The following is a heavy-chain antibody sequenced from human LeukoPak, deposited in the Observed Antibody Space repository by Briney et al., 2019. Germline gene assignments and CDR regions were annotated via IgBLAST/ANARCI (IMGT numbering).Heavy chain of an antibody. CDR3: AKVIYDYVWGSYRYDNWFDP. V-gene: IGHV3-23*01. Sequence: GGSLRLSCAASGFTFSSYAMSWVRQAPGKGLEWVSAISGSGGSTYYADSVKGRFTISRDNSKNTLYLQMNSLRAEDTAVYYCAKVIYDYVWGSYRYDNWFDPWGQGTLVTVSS. CDR2: ISGSGGST. J-gene: IGHJ5*02. CDR1: GFTFSSYA. D-gene: IGHD3-16*02.